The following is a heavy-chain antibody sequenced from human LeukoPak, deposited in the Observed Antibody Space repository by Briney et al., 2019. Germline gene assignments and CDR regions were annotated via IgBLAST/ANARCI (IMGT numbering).Heavy chain of an antibody. Sequence: PLETLSLTCVVYGGSFSDNFWSWIRQPPGKGLEWIGEINHSGSTNYNPSLQTRLTISVDTSKNQFSLKLSSVTAADTAVYYCARAASSVDYSGSYSPFDYWGQGTLVTVSS. D-gene: IGHD1-26*01. CDR1: GGSFSDNF. CDR2: INHSGST. CDR3: ARAASSVDYSGSYSPFDY. J-gene: IGHJ4*02. V-gene: IGHV4-34*01.